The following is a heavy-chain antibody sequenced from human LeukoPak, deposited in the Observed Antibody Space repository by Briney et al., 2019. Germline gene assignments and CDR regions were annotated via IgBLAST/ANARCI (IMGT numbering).Heavy chain of an antibody. D-gene: IGHD6-6*01. V-gene: IGHV4-59*01. CDR1: GFTFSSYG. Sequence: GSLRLSCAASGFTFSSYGMHWIRQPPGKGLEWIGYIYYSGSTNHNPSLKSRVTISVDTSKNQFSLKLSSVTAADTAVYYCARAGQFIAARPITFDYWGQGTLVTVSS. J-gene: IGHJ4*02. CDR2: IYYSGST. CDR3: ARAGQFIAARPITFDY.